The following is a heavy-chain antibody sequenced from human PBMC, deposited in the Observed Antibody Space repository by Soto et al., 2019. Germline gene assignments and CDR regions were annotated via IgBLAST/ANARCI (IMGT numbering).Heavy chain of an antibody. D-gene: IGHD3-16*01. V-gene: IGHV4-59*08. CDR2: VYYSGTT. CDR3: ARGGYFDC. CDR1: GGSISSYY. Sequence: SETLSLTCTVSGGSISSYYWSWIRQPPGKGLEWIGYVYYSGTTNYNPSLKSRVTISVDTSKNQFSLKLGSVTAADTAVYYCARGGYFDCWGQGTLVTVSS. J-gene: IGHJ4*02.